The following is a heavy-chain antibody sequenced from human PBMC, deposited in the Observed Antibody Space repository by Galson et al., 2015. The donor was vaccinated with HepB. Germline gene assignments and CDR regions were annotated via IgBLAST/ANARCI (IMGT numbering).Heavy chain of an antibody. V-gene: IGHV4-39*01. Sequence: LSLTCTVSGGSISSSSYYWGWIRQPPGKGLEWIGSIYYSGSTYYNPSLKSRVTISVDTSKNQFSLKLSSVTAADTAVYYCASLETYYYDSSGYSWGQGTLVTVSS. D-gene: IGHD3-22*01. J-gene: IGHJ5*02. CDR1: GGSISSSSYY. CDR3: ASLETYYYDSSGYS. CDR2: IYYSGST.